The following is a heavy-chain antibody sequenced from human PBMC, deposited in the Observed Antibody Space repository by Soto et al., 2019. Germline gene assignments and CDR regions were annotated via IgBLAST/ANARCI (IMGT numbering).Heavy chain of an antibody. CDR1: GFTFSSYW. Sequence: PGGSLRLSCAASGFTFSSYWMHWVRQAPGKGLVWVSRINSDGSSTSYADSVKGRFTISRDNAKNTLYLQMNSLRAEDTAVYYCARDWWELLAYYYYGMDVWGQGTTVTVSS. J-gene: IGHJ6*02. CDR3: ARDWWELLAYYYYGMDV. CDR2: INSDGSST. V-gene: IGHV3-74*01. D-gene: IGHD1-26*01.